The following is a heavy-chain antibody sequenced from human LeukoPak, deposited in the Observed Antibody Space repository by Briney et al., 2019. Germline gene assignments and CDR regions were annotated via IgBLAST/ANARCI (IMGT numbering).Heavy chain of an antibody. V-gene: IGHV3-9*01. J-gene: IGHJ6*03. Sequence: GRSLRLSCAASGFTFDDYAMHWVRQTPGRGLEWVSGISWNSDTIGYADSVKGRFTISRDNDKNSLYLQMNSLRVEDTALYYCAKDASGYYFYYIDVWGKGTTVTVSS. CDR2: ISWNSDTI. D-gene: IGHD6-6*01. CDR3: AKDASGYYFYYIDV. CDR1: GFTFDDYA.